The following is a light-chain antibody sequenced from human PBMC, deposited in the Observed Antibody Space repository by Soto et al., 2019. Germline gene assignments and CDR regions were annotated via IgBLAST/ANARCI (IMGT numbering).Light chain of an antibody. J-gene: IGKJ2*01. CDR2: DAS. CDR1: QSVGTY. CDR3: QQRYNWPNT. V-gene: IGKV3-11*01. Sequence: EIVLTQSPATLSLSPGERATLSCRTSQSVGTYLAWYQHNPGQAPRLLIYDASNRATGIPPRFSGGGSGTDFTLTISSPEPEDFAVYYCQQRYNWPNTFGQGTKLEIK.